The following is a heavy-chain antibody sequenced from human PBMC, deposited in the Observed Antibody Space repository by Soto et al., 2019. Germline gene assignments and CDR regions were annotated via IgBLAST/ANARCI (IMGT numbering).Heavy chain of an antibody. Sequence: QITLKESGPPLVKPTQTLTLTCTFSGFSLSTSGVGVGWIRQPPGKALEWLALIYWDDDKRYSPSLKSRLTITKDTSXXQXVXXMTNMDPVDTATYYCAHTYYDFWSGYYPRAEYFQHWGQGTLVTVSS. CDR2: IYWDDDK. D-gene: IGHD3-3*01. V-gene: IGHV2-5*02. CDR3: AHTYYDFWSGYYPRAEYFQH. J-gene: IGHJ1*01. CDR1: GFSLSTSGVG.